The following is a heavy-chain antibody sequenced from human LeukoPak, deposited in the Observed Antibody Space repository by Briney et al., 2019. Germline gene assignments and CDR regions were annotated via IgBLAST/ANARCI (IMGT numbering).Heavy chain of an antibody. CDR1: GFTVNSNY. D-gene: IGHD3-10*01. V-gene: IGHV3-66*01. CDR3: ARDLTYYGSGSYYY. CDR2: IYSGGST. Sequence: GGSLRLSCAASGFTVNSNYMSWVRQALGKGLEWVSVIYSGGSTYYADSVKGRFTISRDNSKNTLYHQMNSPRAEDTAVYYCARDLTYYGSGSYYYWGQGTLVTVSS. J-gene: IGHJ4*02.